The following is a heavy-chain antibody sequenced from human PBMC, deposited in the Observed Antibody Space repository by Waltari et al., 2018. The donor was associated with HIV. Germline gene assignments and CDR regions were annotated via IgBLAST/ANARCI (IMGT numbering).Heavy chain of an antibody. CDR2: ISSSSSTI. Sequence: EVKLVESGGGLVQPGGSLRLSCAASGFTFSDFSMNWVRQAPGKGLEWVSYISSSSSTIYYADSVKGRFTISRDNAKNSLYLQMNSLRAEDTAVYYCARDPVYSGSSLVYYFDYWGQGTLVTVSS. D-gene: IGHD6-6*01. J-gene: IGHJ4*02. V-gene: IGHV3-48*01. CDR3: ARDPVYSGSSLVYYFDY. CDR1: GFTFSDFS.